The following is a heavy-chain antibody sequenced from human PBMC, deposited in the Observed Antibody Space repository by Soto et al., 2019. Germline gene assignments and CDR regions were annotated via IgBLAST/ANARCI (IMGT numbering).Heavy chain of an antibody. D-gene: IGHD6-13*01. CDR1: GYSFTNYW. V-gene: IGHV5-51*01. J-gene: IGHJ3*02. CDR3: ARXGPLYSSSWWGNDAFDI. Sequence: PGESMKISCKGSGYSFTNYWIGWVRQMPGKGLEWMGIIYPGDSDTRYSPSFQGQVTISADKSISTAYLQWSSLKASDTAMYYCARXGPLYSSSWWGNDAFDIWGQGTMVTVSS. CDR2: IYPGDSDT.